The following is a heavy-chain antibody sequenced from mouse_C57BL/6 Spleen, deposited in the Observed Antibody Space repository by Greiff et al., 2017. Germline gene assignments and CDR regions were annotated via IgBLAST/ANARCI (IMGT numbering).Heavy chain of an antibody. CDR1: GYAFTNYL. Sequence: VQLQQSGAELVRPGTSVKVSCKASGYAFTNYLIEWVKQRPGQGLEWIGVINPGSGGTNYNEKFKGKATLTADKSSSTAYMQLSSLTSEDSAVYFCAGPYGSSCRYFDVWGTGTTVTVSA. CDR2: INPGSGGT. V-gene: IGHV1-54*01. D-gene: IGHD1-1*01. J-gene: IGHJ1*03. CDR3: AGPYGSSCRYFDV.